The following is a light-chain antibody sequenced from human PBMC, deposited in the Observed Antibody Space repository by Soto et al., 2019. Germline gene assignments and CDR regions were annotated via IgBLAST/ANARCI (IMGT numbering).Light chain of an antibody. J-gene: IGKJ3*01. CDR3: HQFGSSPLDT. CDR2: RAS. V-gene: IGKV3-20*01. Sequence: EIVLTQSPGTLSLSPGERATLSCRASQTISSSFLAWYQQKPGQAPRLLIYRASRRAPGIPDRFSGSGSWRDLPLTISRLEPEDFAVYYCHQFGSSPLDTFGPGTKVEIK. CDR1: QTISSSF.